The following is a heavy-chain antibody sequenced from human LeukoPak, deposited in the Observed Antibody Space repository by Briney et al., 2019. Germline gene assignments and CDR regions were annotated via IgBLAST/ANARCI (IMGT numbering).Heavy chain of an antibody. CDR2: ISESGSPI. CDR1: GLTFSSYE. J-gene: IGHJ3*02. V-gene: IGHV3-48*03. Sequence: HSGGSLRLSCVASGLTFSSYEMNWVRQAPGKGLEWVSYISESGSPIYNADSVKGRFTISRDNSKNSLYLQMNSLRAEDTAVYYCARDMRNAFDIWGQGTMVTVSS. CDR3: ARDMRNAFDI. D-gene: IGHD2-2*01.